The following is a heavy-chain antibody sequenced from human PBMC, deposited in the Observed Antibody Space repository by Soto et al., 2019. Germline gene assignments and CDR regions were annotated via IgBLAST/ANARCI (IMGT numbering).Heavy chain of an antibody. Sequence: ASVKVSCKASGYTFTGYYMHWVRQAPGQGLEWMGWINPNSGGTNYAQKFQGRVTMTRDTSISTAYMELSRLRSDDTAVYYCARDYAASIAARRNWFDPWGQGTLVTVSS. V-gene: IGHV1-2*02. CDR1: GYTFTGYY. D-gene: IGHD6-6*01. CDR2: INPNSGGT. J-gene: IGHJ5*02. CDR3: ARDYAASIAARRNWFDP.